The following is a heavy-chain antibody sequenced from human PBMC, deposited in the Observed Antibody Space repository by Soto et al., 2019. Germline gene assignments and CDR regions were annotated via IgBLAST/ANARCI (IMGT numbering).Heavy chain of an antibody. CDR3: VSQRTSVLTQAYFDY. CDR2: VYYRGRS. V-gene: IGHV4-39*01. J-gene: IGHJ4*02. Sequence: RASETLSLTCTVSGGSVSNSTDYWGWIRQSPGKGLEWIGSVYYRGRSYSKSSVKSRVTISFDTSKNQFSLNLNSVTASDTAVYFCVSQRTSVLTQAYFDYWGPGALVTVSS. CDR1: GGSVSNSTDY. D-gene: IGHD2-8*01.